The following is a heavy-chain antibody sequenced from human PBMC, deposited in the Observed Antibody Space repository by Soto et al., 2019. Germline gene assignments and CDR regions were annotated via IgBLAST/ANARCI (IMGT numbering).Heavy chain of an antibody. CDR1: GFTFSSYG. CDR2: IWYDGSNK. CDR3: ARDPLAYCGGDCYPFDY. J-gene: IGHJ4*02. D-gene: IGHD2-21*02. V-gene: IGHV3-33*01. Sequence: PGGSLRLSCAASGFTFSSYGMHWVRQAPGKGLEWVAVIWYDGSNKYYADSVKGRFTISRDNSKNTLYLQMNSLRAEDTAVYYCARDPLAYCGGDCYPFDYWGQGTLVTVSS.